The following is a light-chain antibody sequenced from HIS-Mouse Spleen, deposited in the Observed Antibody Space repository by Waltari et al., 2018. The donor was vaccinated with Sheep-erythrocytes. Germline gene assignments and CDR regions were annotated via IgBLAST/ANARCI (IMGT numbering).Light chain of an antibody. CDR3: CAYAGSYTFWV. Sequence: QSALTQPPSASGSPGQSVTISCTGTSSDVGGYNYVSWYQQHPGKAPKLMIYEVSKRPSGVPDRFPGSKSGNTASLTISGLQAEDEADYYCCAYAGSYTFWVFGGGTKLTVL. CDR1: SSDVGGYNY. CDR2: EVS. J-gene: IGLJ3*02. V-gene: IGLV2-8*01.